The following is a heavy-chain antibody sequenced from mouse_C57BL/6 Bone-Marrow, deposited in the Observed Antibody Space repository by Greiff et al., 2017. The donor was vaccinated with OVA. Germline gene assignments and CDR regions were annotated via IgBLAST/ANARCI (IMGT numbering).Heavy chain of an antibody. CDR1: GFTFSSYA. V-gene: IGHV5-9-1*02. Sequence: EVQRVESGEGLVKPGGSLKLSCAASGFTFSSYAMSWVRQTPEKRLEWVAYISSGGDYIYYADTVKGRFTISRDNARNTLYLQMSSLKSEDTAMYYCTSDYYSDYAMDYWGQGTSVTVSS. CDR2: ISSGGDYI. D-gene: IGHD2-12*01. CDR3: TSDYYSDYAMDY. J-gene: IGHJ4*01.